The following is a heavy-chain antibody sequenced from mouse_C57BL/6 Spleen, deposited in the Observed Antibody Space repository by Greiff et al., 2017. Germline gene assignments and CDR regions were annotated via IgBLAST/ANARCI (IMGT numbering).Heavy chain of an antibody. CDR3: ARGAMMTTWAY. D-gene: IGHD2-4*01. CDR2: IHPNSGST. Sequence: VQLQQPGAELVKPGASVKLSCTASGYTFTSYWMHWVKQRPGQGLEWIGMIHPNSGSTNYNEKFKSKATLTVDKSSSTAYMQLSSLTSEDSAVYYCARGAMMTTWAYWGQGTLVTVSA. CDR1: GYTFTSYW. J-gene: IGHJ3*01. V-gene: IGHV1-64*01.